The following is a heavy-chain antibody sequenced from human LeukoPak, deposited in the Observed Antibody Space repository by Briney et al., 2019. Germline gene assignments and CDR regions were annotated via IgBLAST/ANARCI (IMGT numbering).Heavy chain of an antibody. D-gene: IGHD3-10*01. V-gene: IGHV4-39*01. Sequence: SETLSLTCTVSGGSISSSSYYWGWIRQPPGKGLEWIGSIYYSGSTYYNPSLKSRVTISVDTSKNQFSLKLSSVTAADTAVYYCARQPGSDDAFDIWGPGTMVTVSS. CDR1: GGSISSSSYY. J-gene: IGHJ3*02. CDR3: ARQPGSDDAFDI. CDR2: IYYSGST.